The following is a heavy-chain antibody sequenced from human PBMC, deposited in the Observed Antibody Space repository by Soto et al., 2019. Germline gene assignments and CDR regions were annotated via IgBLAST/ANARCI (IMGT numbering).Heavy chain of an antibody. CDR2: IKQDGSEK. V-gene: IGHV3-7*01. CDR1: GFTFSSYW. J-gene: IGHJ6*02. D-gene: IGHD4-17*01. Sequence: PGGSLRLSCAASGFTFSSYWMSWVRQAPGKGLEWVANIKQDGSEKYYVDSVKGRFTISRDNAKNSLYLQMNSLRAEDTAVYYCARESMTKVKGLGMDVWGQGTTVTVSS. CDR3: ARESMTKVKGLGMDV.